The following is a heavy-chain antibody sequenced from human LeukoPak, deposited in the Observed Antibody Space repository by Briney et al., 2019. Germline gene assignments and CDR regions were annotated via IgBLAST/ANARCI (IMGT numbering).Heavy chain of an antibody. CDR3: ARGWGLFDY. Sequence: PGGSLRLSCAASGFTFSSYSMNWVRQAPGKGLEWISYISSTSGTIYYADSVKGRFTISADNAKNSLYLQMNSLRAEDTAVYYCARGWGLFDYWGQETLVTVSS. CDR2: ISSTSGTI. D-gene: IGHD7-27*01. V-gene: IGHV3-48*04. J-gene: IGHJ4*02. CDR1: GFTFSSYS.